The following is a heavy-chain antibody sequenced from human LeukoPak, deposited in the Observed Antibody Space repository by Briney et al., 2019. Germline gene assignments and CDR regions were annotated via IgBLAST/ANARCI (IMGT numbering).Heavy chain of an antibody. CDR1: GFTVSSYA. CDR3: AKDPTDSSSWYNIRPSWYFDY. V-gene: IGHV3-23*01. D-gene: IGHD6-13*01. CDR2: ISGSGGST. Sequence: GGSLRLSCAASGFTVSSYAMSWVRQAPGKGLEWVSAISGSGGSTYYADSVRGRFTISRDNSKNTLYLQMNSLRAEDTAVYYCAKDPTDSSSWYNIRPSWYFDYWGQGTLVTVSS. J-gene: IGHJ4*02.